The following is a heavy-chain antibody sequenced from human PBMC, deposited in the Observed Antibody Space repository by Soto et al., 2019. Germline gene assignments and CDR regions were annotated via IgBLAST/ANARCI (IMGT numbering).Heavy chain of an antibody. CDR3: AKDPTEYSYGSFDY. Sequence: PGGSLRLSCAASGFTFRSYAMSWVRQAPGKGLEWVSAISGSGGSTYYADSVKGRFTISRDNSKNTLYLQMNSLRAEDTAVYYCAKDPTEYSYGSFDYWGQGTLVTVSS. D-gene: IGHD5-18*01. CDR1: GFTFRSYA. CDR2: ISGSGGST. V-gene: IGHV3-23*01. J-gene: IGHJ4*02.